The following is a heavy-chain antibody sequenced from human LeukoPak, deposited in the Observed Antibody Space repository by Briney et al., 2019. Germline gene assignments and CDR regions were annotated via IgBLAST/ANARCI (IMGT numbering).Heavy chain of an antibody. CDR3: ARGSQYRYYYMDV. V-gene: IGHV1-18*01. D-gene: IGHD2-2*01. J-gene: IGHJ6*03. Sequence: ASVTVSCKASGYSFTSYGISWVRQAPGQGLEWMGWISGYNGNTNYAQKLQGRVTMTTDTSTSTVYMELRSLRSDDTAVYYCARGSQYRYYYMDVWGKGTTVTVSS. CDR2: ISGYNGNT. CDR1: GYSFTSYG.